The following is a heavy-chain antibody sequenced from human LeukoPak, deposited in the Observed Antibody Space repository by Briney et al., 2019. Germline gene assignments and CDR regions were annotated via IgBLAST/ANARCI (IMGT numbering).Heavy chain of an antibody. V-gene: IGHV1-69*13. CDR2: ALSMFGSV. Sequence: VKDSRMPSLGKPNNYTINWVRPTREQGGARLGGALSMFGSVNNTQKFQGRVTITADGITSIAYMELGSLTSDDTAVYYCARGRELLGIQCAFDIWGQGTVVTVAS. J-gene: IGHJ3*02. CDR1: LGKPNNYT. CDR3: ARGRELLGIQCAFDI. D-gene: IGHD1-26*01.